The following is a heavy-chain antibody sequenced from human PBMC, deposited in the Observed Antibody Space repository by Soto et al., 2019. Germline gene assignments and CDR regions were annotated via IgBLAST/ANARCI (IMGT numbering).Heavy chain of an antibody. D-gene: IGHD3-3*01. CDR1: GFTFSSHA. CDR2: FSARGDFT. CDR3: VKGPVXDFWTTHPRDLGEYFHH. Sequence: HPGGSLRLSCETSGFTFSSHAMSWVRQAPGKGLEWVPSFSARGDFTYSADSVRGRFIISRDTSENILYLQMNSLRVEDTAVYYCVKGPVXDFWTTHPRDLGEYFHHWGQGALVTVSS. V-gene: IGHV3-23*01. J-gene: IGHJ1*01.